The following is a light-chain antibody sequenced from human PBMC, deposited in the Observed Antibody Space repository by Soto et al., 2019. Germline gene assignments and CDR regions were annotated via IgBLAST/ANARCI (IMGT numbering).Light chain of an antibody. CDR1: QSISSW. CDR2: KAS. V-gene: IGKV1-5*03. J-gene: IGKJ2*01. Sequence: DIQMTQSPSTLSASVGDRVTITCRASQSISSWLAWYQQKPGKAPKLLIYKASSLESVVPSRSSGSGSGTEFTLTISSLQPDDFATYYCQQYNSYPYTFGQGTKLEIK. CDR3: QQYNSYPYT.